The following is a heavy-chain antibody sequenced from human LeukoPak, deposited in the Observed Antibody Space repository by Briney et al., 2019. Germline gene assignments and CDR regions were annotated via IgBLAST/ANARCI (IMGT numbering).Heavy chain of an antibody. CDR2: IYSGGST. CDR3: ARGYKAFDI. Sequence: GGSLRLSCAASGFTFSSANMTWVGQAPGKGLEWVSVIYSGGSTYYADSVKGRFTISRDNSKNTLYLQMNSLRAEDTAVYYCARGYKAFDIWGQGTMVTVSS. V-gene: IGHV3-66*02. J-gene: IGHJ3*02. D-gene: IGHD2-2*02. CDR1: GFTFSSAN.